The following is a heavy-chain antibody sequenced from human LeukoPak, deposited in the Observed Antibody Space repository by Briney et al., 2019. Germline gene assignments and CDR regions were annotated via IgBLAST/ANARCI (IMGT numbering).Heavy chain of an antibody. J-gene: IGHJ3*02. V-gene: IGHV4-34*01. CDR3: ARVSWRGPGPGNVFDI. Sequence: SETLSLTCAVYGGSFSGYYWSWIRQPPGKGLEWIGEINHSGSTNYNPSLKSRVTISVDTSKNQFSLKLSSVTAAATAVYYCARVSWRGPGPGNVFDIWGKGKMVTVFS. CDR2: INHSGST. CDR1: GGSFSGYY. D-gene: IGHD3-10*01.